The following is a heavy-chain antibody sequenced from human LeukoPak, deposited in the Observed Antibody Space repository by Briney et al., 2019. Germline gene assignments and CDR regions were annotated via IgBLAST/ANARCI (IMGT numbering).Heavy chain of an antibody. J-gene: IGHJ4*02. V-gene: IGHV3-23*01. CDR3: AKKAQYNGNYPLDY. CDR1: GFTFTSYS. Sequence: GGSLKLSCAASGFTFTSYSMSWVRQAPGKGLEWVSGTSDRGDYTYYADSVKGRFTISRDNSKNTLYLQMNSLRAEDTALYFCAKKAQYNGNYPLDYWGQGTLVTVSS. CDR2: TSDRGDYT. D-gene: IGHD1-26*01.